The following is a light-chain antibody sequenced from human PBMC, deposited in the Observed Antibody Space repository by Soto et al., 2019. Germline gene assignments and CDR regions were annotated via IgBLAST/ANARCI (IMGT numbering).Light chain of an antibody. V-gene: IGKV3-15*01. CDR2: GAS. CDR1: QSVSIY. J-gene: IGKJ1*01. CDR3: QQYNNWPRT. Sequence: EIVLAQSPATLSLSPWERATLSCRASQSVSIYLAWYQQKPGQAPRLLIYGASTRATGIPARFSGSGSGTEFTLTISSLQSEDFAVYYCQQYNNWPRTFGQGTKVDIK.